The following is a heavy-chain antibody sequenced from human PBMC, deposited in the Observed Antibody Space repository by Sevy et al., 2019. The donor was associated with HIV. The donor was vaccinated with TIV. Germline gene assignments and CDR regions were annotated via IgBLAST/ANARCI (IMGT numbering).Heavy chain of an antibody. CDR1: GGSTSTYY. CDR3: ATDVIKYGFWSGYYPFYAMDV. V-gene: IGHV4-4*07. CDR2: IYTSGST. Sequence: KQSQTLSLTCTVSGGSTSTYYLYWIRQPAGKGLEWIGRIYTSGSTDYNPSLKSRVTMSVDTSKNQFSLKGKSVTAADTAVYYCATDVIKYGFWSGYYPFYAMDVWGQGTTVTVSS. D-gene: IGHD3-3*01. J-gene: IGHJ6*02.